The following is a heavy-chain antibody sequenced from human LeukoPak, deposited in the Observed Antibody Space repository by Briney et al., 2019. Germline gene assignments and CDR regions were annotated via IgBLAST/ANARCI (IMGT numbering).Heavy chain of an antibody. CDR2: INPNSGGT. J-gene: IGHJ4*02. V-gene: IGHV1-2*02. CDR3: ARGPYYDFWSGYYADY. D-gene: IGHD3-3*01. CDR1: GGTFSSYA. Sequence: ASVKVSCKASGGTFSSYAISWVRQAPGQGLEWMGRINPNSGGTNYAQKFQGRVTMTRDTSISTAYMEPSRLRSDDTAVYYCARGPYYDFWSGYYADYWGQGTLVTVSS.